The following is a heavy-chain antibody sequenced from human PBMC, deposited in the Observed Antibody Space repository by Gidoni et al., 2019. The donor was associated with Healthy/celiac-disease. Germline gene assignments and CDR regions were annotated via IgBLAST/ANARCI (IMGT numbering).Heavy chain of an antibody. V-gene: IGHV4-34*01. CDR1: GGSFSGYY. J-gene: IGHJ4*02. D-gene: IGHD6-19*01. CDR3: AGTLIAVAGTIFDY. CDR2: INHSGST. Sequence: QVQLQQWGAGLLKPSETLSLTCAVYGGSFSGYYWSWIRQPPGKGLEWIGEINHSGSTNYNPSLKSRVTISVDTSKNQFSLKRSSVTAADTAVYYCAGTLIAVAGTIFDYWGQGTLVTVSS.